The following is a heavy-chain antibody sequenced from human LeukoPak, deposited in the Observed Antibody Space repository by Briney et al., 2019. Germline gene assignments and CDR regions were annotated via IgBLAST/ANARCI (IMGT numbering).Heavy chain of an antibody. D-gene: IGHD3-9*01. CDR3: ARADYDILTRYYYYMDV. J-gene: IGHJ6*03. Sequence: GGSLRLSCAASGFTFSNAWMNWVRQAPGKGLEWVSYISSSGSTIYYADSVKGRFTISRDNAKNSLYLQMNSLRAEDTAVYYCARADYDILTRYYYYMDVWGKGTTVTISS. CDR2: ISSSGSTI. V-gene: IGHV3-48*04. CDR1: GFTFSNAW.